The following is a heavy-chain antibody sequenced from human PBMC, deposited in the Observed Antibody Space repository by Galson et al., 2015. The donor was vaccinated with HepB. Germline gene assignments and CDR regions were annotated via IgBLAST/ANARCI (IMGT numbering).Heavy chain of an antibody. Sequence: SLRLSCAASGFTFSTYGMHWVRQAPGKGLEWVADVWYDGTNKYYVDSVKGRFTISRDNSKNTLYLQMNSLRAEDTAVHYCASSSMDREHYFDYWGQGTVVTVSS. J-gene: IGHJ4*02. D-gene: IGHD3-10*01. CDR3: ASSSMDREHYFDY. CDR1: GFTFSTYG. V-gene: IGHV3-33*01. CDR2: VWYDGTNK.